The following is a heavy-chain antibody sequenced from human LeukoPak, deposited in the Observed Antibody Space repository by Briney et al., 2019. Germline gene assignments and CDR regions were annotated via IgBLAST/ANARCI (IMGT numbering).Heavy chain of an antibody. CDR3: ARAWYCSGGSCATWSYPFDY. J-gene: IGHJ4*02. CDR1: GGSFSGYY. V-gene: IGHV4-34*01. CDR2: INHSGST. Sequence: SETLSLTCAVYGGSFSGYYWSWIRQPPGKGLEWIGEINHSGSTNYNPSLKSRVTISVDTSKNQFSLKLSSVTAADTAVYYCARAWYCSGGSCATWSYPFDYWGQGTLVTVSS. D-gene: IGHD2-15*01.